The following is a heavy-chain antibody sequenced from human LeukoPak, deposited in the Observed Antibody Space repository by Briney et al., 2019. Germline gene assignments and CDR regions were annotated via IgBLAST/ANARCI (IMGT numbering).Heavy chain of an antibody. CDR3: AKGSVGVPAAAPYYYYYGMDV. CDR2: ISGSGGST. V-gene: IGHV3-23*01. Sequence: GGSLRLSCAASGFTFSSYAMSWVRQAPGKGLEWVSAISGSGGSTYYADSVKGRFTISRDNSKNTLYLQMNSLRAEDTAVYYCAKGSVGVPAAAPYYYYYGMDVWGQGTTVTVSS. J-gene: IGHJ6*02. CDR1: GFTFSSYA. D-gene: IGHD2-2*01.